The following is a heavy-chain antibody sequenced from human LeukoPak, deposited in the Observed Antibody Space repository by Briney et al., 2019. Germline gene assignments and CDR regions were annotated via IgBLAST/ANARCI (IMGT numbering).Heavy chain of an antibody. Sequence: PSETLSLTCTVSGGSVSNGNFYWSWLRQPPGKALEWIGYIYYTGSAYYSPSLEGRVRISVDTSKNQFSLKLSSVTAADTAVYYCARLSGYSSGHYYSDYWGQGTLVTVSS. CDR1: GGSVSNGNFY. D-gene: IGHD3-22*01. CDR3: ARLSGYSSGHYYSDY. CDR2: IYYTGSA. J-gene: IGHJ4*02. V-gene: IGHV4-61*01.